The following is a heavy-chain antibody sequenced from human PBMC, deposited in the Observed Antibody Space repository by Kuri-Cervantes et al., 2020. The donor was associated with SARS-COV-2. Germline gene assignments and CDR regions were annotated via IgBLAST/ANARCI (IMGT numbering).Heavy chain of an antibody. D-gene: IGHD3-3*01. Sequence: GESLKISCADSGFSFRSYAMSWVRQAPGKGLEWVSTISGSGGSTYYAGSVTGRFTISRDNSKNTLYLQMNSLRAEDTAVYYCARDPTYDFWSGYYSSGGYYYGMDVWGQGTTVTVSS. CDR3: ARDPTYDFWSGYYSSGGYYYGMDV. CDR2: ISGSGGST. J-gene: IGHJ6*02. CDR1: GFSFRSYA. V-gene: IGHV3-23*01.